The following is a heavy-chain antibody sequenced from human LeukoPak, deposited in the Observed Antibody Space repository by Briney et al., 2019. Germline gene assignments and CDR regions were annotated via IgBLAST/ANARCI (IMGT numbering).Heavy chain of an antibody. J-gene: IGHJ5*02. Sequence: GGSLRLSCAASGFTFSSYGMHWVRQAPGKGLEWVAFIRYDGSNKYYADSVKGRFTISRDNSKNTLYLQMNSLRAEDTAVYYCAKNQYYYDSSGYDWFDPWGQGTLVAVSS. CDR2: IRYDGSNK. CDR3: AKNQYYYDSSGYDWFDP. V-gene: IGHV3-30*02. D-gene: IGHD3-22*01. CDR1: GFTFSSYG.